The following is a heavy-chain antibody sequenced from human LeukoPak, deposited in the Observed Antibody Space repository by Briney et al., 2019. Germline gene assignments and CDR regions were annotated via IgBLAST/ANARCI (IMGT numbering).Heavy chain of an antibody. D-gene: IGHD5-24*01. J-gene: IGHJ4*02. V-gene: IGHV4-38-2*02. CDR2: IYHSGST. CDR3: ARRRRWLQLRGEFDY. CDR1: GYSISSGYY. Sequence: PSETLSLTCTVSGYSISSGYYWGWIRQPPGKGLEWIGSIYHSGSTNYNPSLKSRVTISVDTSKNQFSLKLSSVTAADTAVYYCARRRRWLQLRGEFDYWGQGTLVTVSS.